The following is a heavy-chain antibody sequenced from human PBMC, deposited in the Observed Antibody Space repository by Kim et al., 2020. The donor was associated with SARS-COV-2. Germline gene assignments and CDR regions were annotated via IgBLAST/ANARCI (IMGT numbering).Heavy chain of an antibody. Sequence: GGSLRLSCVASGFTFDTYAMSWVRQAPGKGLEWVSVISGGGINKYYADSVRGRFTISRDNSKNTLYLQMNSLRDEDTALYYCAKMVIMDGYNYFYYYAMDVWRQGTTVTVSS. CDR3: AKMVIMDGYNYFYYYAMDV. J-gene: IGHJ6*02. CDR1: GFTFDTYA. D-gene: IGHD2-21*01. V-gene: IGHV3-23*01. CDR2: ISGGGINK.